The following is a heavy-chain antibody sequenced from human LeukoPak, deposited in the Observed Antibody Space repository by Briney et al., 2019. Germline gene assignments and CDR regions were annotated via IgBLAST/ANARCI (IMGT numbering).Heavy chain of an antibody. Sequence: GESLKISCKGSGYSFTSYWIAWVRQMPGKGLEWMGIIHPSDSDTRYSPSFRGQVTMSADRSINTAYLQWSSLEASDTAMYYCARAHHYYYMDVWGKGTTVTVSS. CDR1: GYSFTSYW. CDR3: ARAHHYYYMDV. V-gene: IGHV5-51*01. J-gene: IGHJ6*03. CDR2: IHPSDSDT.